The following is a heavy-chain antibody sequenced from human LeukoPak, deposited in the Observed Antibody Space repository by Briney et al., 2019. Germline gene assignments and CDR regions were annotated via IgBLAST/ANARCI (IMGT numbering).Heavy chain of an antibody. CDR1: GYSISSGYY. D-gene: IGHD3-10*01. Sequence: SETLSLTCTVSGYSISSGYYWGWIRPPPGKGLEWIGSIYHSGSTYYNPSLKSRVTISVDTSKNQFSLKLSSVTAADTAVYYCARAGNYYGSGSYPYWGQGTLVTVSS. CDR2: IYHSGST. J-gene: IGHJ4*02. CDR3: ARAGNYYGSGSYPY. V-gene: IGHV4-38-2*02.